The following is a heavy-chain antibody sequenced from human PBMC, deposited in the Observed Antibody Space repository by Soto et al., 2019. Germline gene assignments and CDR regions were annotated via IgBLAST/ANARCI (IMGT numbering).Heavy chain of an antibody. Sequence: ASVKVSCKASGYTFTSYDINWVRQATGQGLEWMGWMNPNSGNTGYAQKFQGRVTMTRNTSISTAYMELSSLRSEDTAVYYCARMSDFWSGHAFDIWGQGTKVTVSS. CDR3: ARMSDFWSGHAFDI. V-gene: IGHV1-8*01. CDR1: GYTFTSYD. D-gene: IGHD3-3*01. CDR2: MNPNSGNT. J-gene: IGHJ3*02.